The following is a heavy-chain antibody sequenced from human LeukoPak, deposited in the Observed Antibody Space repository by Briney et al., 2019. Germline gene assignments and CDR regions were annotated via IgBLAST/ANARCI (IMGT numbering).Heavy chain of an antibody. D-gene: IGHD3-10*01. V-gene: IGHV3-7*01. Sequence: GGSLRLSCAASGFTFSSYWMSWVRQAPGKGLEWVANIKQDGSEKYYVDSVKGRFTISRDNAKNSLYLQMNSLRAEDTAVYYCARDARVLLWFGEWGGFDYWGQGTLVTVSP. CDR1: GFTFSSYW. CDR2: IKQDGSEK. J-gene: IGHJ4*02. CDR3: ARDARVLLWFGEWGGFDY.